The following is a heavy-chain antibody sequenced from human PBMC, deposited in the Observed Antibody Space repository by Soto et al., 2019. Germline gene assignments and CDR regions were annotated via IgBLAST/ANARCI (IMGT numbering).Heavy chain of an antibody. CDR2: ISWNSGSI. CDR1: GFTFDDYA. Sequence: EVQLVESGGGLVQPGRSLRLSCAASGFTFDDYAMHWVRQAPGKGLEWVSGISWNSGSIGYADSVKGRFTISRDNAKNSLYLKMNSLRAEDTALYYCAKDMAGRRWNYFDYWGQGTLVTVSS. J-gene: IGHJ4*02. D-gene: IGHD4-17*01. V-gene: IGHV3-9*01. CDR3: AKDMAGRRWNYFDY.